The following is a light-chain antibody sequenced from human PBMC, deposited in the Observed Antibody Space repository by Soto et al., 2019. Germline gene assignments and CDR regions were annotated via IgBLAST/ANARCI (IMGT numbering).Light chain of an antibody. CDR3: QLFGYFPIT. V-gene: IGKV3-20*01. Sequence: VLTKSLGTLSLSPGERATLSCRASQSVSSSHLAWYQHKPGQAPRLLIYAASSRATGSPDRFSGGGSGTDFTLTISRLEPEDFAVYYCQLFGYFPITFAQGTRLENK. CDR2: AAS. CDR1: QSVSSSH. J-gene: IGKJ5*01.